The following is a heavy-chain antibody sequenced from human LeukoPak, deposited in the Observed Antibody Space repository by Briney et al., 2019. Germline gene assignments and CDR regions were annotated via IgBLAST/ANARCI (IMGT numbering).Heavy chain of an antibody. D-gene: IGHD1-26*01. CDR3: ARGATSDDFDY. Sequence: ASVKVSCKTSGYSFSDYYMHWVRQAPGQGLEWMGWISAYNGNTNYAQKLQGRVTMTTDTSTSTAYMELRSLRSDDTAVYYCARGATSDDFDYWGQGTLVTVSS. CDR2: ISAYNGNT. V-gene: IGHV1-18*01. J-gene: IGHJ4*02. CDR1: GYSFSDYY.